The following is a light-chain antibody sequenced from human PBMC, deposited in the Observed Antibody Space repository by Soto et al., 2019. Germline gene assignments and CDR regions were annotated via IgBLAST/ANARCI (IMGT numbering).Light chain of an antibody. CDR2: DND. Sequence: QSVVTQPPSLSAAPGQKVTISFFGSYSNIGNNYVSWYQQLPGTAPKLLIYDNDDRPSGIPGRFSGSKSGTSATLGITGLQTGDEADYYCGTWDSSLSAWVFGGGTQLTV. V-gene: IGLV1-51*01. CDR3: GTWDSSLSAWV. J-gene: IGLJ3*02. CDR1: YSNIGNNY.